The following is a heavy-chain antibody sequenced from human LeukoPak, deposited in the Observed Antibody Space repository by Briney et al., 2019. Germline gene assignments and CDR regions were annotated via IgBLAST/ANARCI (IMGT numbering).Heavy chain of an antibody. V-gene: IGHV3-48*03. J-gene: IGHJ5*02. Sequence: GGSLRLSCAASGFTFSTYEMNWVRQAPGKGLEWVSYISSSGSTIYYADSVKGRFTISRDNAKNSLYLQMNSLRGEDTAVYYCARKYYYDNSGYSWGQGTLVTVSS. D-gene: IGHD3-22*01. CDR3: ARKYYYDNSGYS. CDR2: ISSSGSTI. CDR1: GFTFSTYE.